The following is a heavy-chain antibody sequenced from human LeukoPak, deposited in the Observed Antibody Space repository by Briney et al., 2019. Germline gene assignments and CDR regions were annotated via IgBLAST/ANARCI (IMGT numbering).Heavy chain of an antibody. J-gene: IGHJ4*02. V-gene: IGHV3-11*06. Sequence: AGGSLRLSCAASGFTSSDYYMTWFRQAPGKGLEWVSYISGGSSYTNFADSVKGRFTISRDNAKNSLYLQMNSLRAEDTAVYYCARVSLLDDGGLGDYWGQGTLVTVSS. CDR1: GFTSSDYY. CDR3: ARVSLLDDGGLGDY. D-gene: IGHD4-23*01. CDR2: ISGGSSYT.